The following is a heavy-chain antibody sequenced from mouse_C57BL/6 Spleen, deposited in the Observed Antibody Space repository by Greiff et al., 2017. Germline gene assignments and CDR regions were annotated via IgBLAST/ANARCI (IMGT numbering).Heavy chain of an antibody. CDR2: ISNGGGST. Sequence: EVMLVESGGGLVQPGGSLKLSCAASGFTFSDYYLYWVRQTPEKRLEWVAYISNGGGSTYYPDAVEGRFTISRDNAKNTLYLQMSRLKSEDTAMYYCARAGGNWAPVDYWGQGTTLTVSS. V-gene: IGHV5-12*01. J-gene: IGHJ2*01. D-gene: IGHD4-1*01. CDR1: GFTFSDYY. CDR3: ARAGGNWAPVDY.